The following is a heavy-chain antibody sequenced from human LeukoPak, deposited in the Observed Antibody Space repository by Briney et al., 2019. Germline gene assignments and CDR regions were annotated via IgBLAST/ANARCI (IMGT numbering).Heavy chain of an antibody. V-gene: IGHV3-30*18. Sequence: GGSLRLSCAASGFTFSSYGMHWVRQAPGKGLEWVAVISYDGSNKYYADSVKGRFTISRDNSKNTLYLQMNSLRAEDTAVYYCAKDYGGYKYYFDYWGQGTLVTVSS. CDR3: AKDYGGYKYYFDY. J-gene: IGHJ4*02. CDR2: ISYDGSNK. D-gene: IGHD4-17*01. CDR1: GFTFSSYG.